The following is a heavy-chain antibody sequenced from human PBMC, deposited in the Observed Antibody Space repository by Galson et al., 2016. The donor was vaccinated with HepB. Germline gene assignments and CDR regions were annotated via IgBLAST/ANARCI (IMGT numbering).Heavy chain of an antibody. V-gene: IGHV4-59*01. CDR1: GGSINNYY. CDR3: SREWSSFEF. CDR2: VGYNGDT. Sequence: SETLSLTCTVAGGSINNYYWHWIRQPPGKGLEWVGFVGYNGDTRYNPSLRGRITISLDTPNNQFSLKLNSLTSADTAVYYCSREWSSFEFWGQGILVTVSS. D-gene: IGHD2-15*01. J-gene: IGHJ4*02.